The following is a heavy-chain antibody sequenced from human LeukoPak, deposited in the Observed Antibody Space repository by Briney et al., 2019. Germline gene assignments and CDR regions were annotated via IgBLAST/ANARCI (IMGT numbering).Heavy chain of an antibody. V-gene: IGHV4-61*02. D-gene: IGHD3-22*01. J-gene: IGHJ4*02. CDR2: IYSGGRT. CDR3: AREGSIYYSDSSGYLGY. Sequence: KSSQTLSLTCTVSGDSINSGPYYWSWIRQPAGKGLVWIGRIYSGGRTNYNPSLKSRVTISVDTSKNQFSLKLSSVTAADTAVYYCAREGSIYYSDSSGYLGYWGQGTLVTVSS. CDR1: GDSINSGPYY.